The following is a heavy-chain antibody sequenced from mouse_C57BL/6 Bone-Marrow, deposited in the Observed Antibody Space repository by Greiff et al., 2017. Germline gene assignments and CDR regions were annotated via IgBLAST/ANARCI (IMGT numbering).Heavy chain of an antibody. CDR1: GFTFSSYG. Sequence: EVQLVESGGDLVKPGGSLKLSCAASGFTFSSYGMSWVRPTPDKRLEWVATISSGGSYTYYPDSVKGRFTISRDNAKNTLYLQMSSLKSEDTAMYYCARRDYGKDYYAMDYWGQGTSVTVSS. D-gene: IGHD1-1*01. V-gene: IGHV5-6*01. CDR2: ISSGGSYT. J-gene: IGHJ4*01. CDR3: ARRDYGKDYYAMDY.